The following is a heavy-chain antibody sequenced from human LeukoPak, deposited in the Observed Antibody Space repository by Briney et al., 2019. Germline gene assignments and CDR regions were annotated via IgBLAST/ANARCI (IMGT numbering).Heavy chain of an antibody. CDR1: GDSITSGNYY. CDR2: ISHSGSP. Sequence: SETLSLTCTVSGDSITSGNYYWSWIRQPPGMGLGWIGYISHSGSPYYNPSLRSRVTVSVDKSKNEFSLRLTSVTAADTAVYYCARHARGYSYAASAFDYWGQGTLVTVSS. V-gene: IGHV4-39*01. J-gene: IGHJ4*02. CDR3: ARHARGYSYAASAFDY. D-gene: IGHD5-18*01.